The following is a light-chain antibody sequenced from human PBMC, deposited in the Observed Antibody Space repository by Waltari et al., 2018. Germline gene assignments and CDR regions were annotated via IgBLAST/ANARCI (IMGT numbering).Light chain of an antibody. CDR3: SSHTSSSTFV. J-gene: IGLJ1*01. CDR2: EVN. Sequence: QSALTQPASVSGSPGQSITISCTGTSSHVGKYNLVSWYQQHPGEVPKLIIYEVNRRPSGVSNRFSGSKSGNTASLTISGLQAEDEADYYCSSHTSSSTFVFGTGTKVDVL. V-gene: IGLV2-14*02. CDR1: SSHVGKYNL.